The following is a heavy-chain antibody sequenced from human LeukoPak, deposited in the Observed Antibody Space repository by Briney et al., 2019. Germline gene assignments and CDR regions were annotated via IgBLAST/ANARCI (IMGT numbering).Heavy chain of an antibody. CDR1: GFTFSSYG. V-gene: IGHV3-23*01. CDR2: ISGSGDST. J-gene: IGHJ3*02. Sequence: GGSLRLSCAASGFTFSSYGMSWVRQAPGKGLEWVSAISGSGDSTYYADSVKSRFTISRDNSKNTLYLQMNSLRAEDTAVYYCAKDYYDSSGYYLGAFDIWGQGTMVTVSS. CDR3: AKDYYDSSGYYLGAFDI. D-gene: IGHD3-22*01.